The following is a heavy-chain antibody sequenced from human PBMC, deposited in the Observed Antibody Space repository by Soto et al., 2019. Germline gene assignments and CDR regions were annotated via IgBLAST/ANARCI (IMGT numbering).Heavy chain of an antibody. CDR2: IYPSDSDI. Sequence: XESLNISWKGSGYTFTSYWLVWVRQMPGEGLEWMGVIYPSDSDIRYSPSFQGKVTISADKSITTAYLQWSSLKAADTAMYYCVRSGTSSGRFSDDWGQGTLVTVSS. CDR3: VRSGTSSGRFSDD. J-gene: IGHJ4*02. V-gene: IGHV5-51*01. CDR1: GYTFTSYW. D-gene: IGHD2-15*01.